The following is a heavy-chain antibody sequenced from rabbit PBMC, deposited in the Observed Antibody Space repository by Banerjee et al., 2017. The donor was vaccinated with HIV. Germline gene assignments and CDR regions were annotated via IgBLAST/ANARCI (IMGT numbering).Heavy chain of an antibody. CDR2: IYAGSSSNI. CDR3: ARDTGTSFSTYGMDL. J-gene: IGHJ6*01. CDR1: GFSLNSGYD. V-gene: IGHV1S40*01. Sequence: QSLEESGGDLVKPGASLTLTCTASGFSLNSGYDMCWVRQAPGKGLEWIACIYAGSSSNIYSATWAKGRFTISKTSSTTVTLQMTSLTAADTATYFCARDTGTSFSTYGMDLWGPGTLVTVS. D-gene: IGHD8-1*01.